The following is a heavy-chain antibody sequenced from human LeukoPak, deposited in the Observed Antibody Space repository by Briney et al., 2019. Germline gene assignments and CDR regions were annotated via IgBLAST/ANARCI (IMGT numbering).Heavy chain of an antibody. V-gene: IGHV1-46*01. Sequence: GASVKVSCKASGYTFTSYYMHWVRQAPGQGLEWMGIINPSGGSTSYAQKFQGRVTMTRDTSTSTVYMELSSLRSEDTAVYYCARDFEWGVNHYYYYGMDVWGQGTTVTVSS. CDR1: GYTFTSYY. CDR2: INPSGGST. D-gene: IGHD3-3*01. J-gene: IGHJ6*02. CDR3: ARDFEWGVNHYYYYGMDV.